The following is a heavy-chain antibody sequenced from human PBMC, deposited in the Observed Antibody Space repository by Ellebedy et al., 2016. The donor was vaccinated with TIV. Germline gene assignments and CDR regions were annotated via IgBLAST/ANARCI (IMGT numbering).Heavy chain of an antibody. D-gene: IGHD3-22*01. CDR1: GGSFSGYY. J-gene: IGHJ4*02. CDR3: ARTKYYDSSPYYTFDY. Sequence: SETLSLXXSVHGGSFSGYYWSWIRQPPGKGLEWCGEINRSGSTNYNPSLKSRVTISVDPSKNQFSLKLTSVTAADTAVYYCARTKYYDSSPYYTFDYWGQGALVTVSS. V-gene: IGHV4-34*01. CDR2: INRSGST.